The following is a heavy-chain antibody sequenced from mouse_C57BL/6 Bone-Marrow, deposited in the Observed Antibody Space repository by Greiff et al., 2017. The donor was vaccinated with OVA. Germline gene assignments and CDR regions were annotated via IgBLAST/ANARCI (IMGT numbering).Heavy chain of an antibody. CDR1: GYTFTSYG. CDR2: IYPRSGNT. Sequence: QVQLQQSGAELARPGASVKLSCKASGYTFTSYGISWVKQRTGQGLEWIGEIYPRSGNTYYNEKFKGKATLTADKSSSTAYMELRSLTSEDSAVYFCARSYYYGSSYGPFDDWGQGTTLTVSS. V-gene: IGHV1-81*01. J-gene: IGHJ2*01. D-gene: IGHD1-1*01. CDR3: ARSYYYGSSYGPFDD.